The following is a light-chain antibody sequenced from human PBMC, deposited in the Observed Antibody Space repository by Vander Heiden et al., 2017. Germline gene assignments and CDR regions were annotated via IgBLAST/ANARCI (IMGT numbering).Light chain of an antibody. CDR2: AAS. CDR3: QQSYSNPLT. Sequence: DLQMTQSPSSLSASVGDRVTITCRASQSISSYLNWYQQKPGKAPKRLIYAASSLQSGVPSRFSGSGSGTDFTRTSSSLKPEDFATYYCQQSYSNPLTFGGGTKVEIK. V-gene: IGKV1-39*01. J-gene: IGKJ4*01. CDR1: QSISSY.